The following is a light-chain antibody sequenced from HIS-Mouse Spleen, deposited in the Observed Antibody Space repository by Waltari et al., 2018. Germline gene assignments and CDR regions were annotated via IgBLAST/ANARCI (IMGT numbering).Light chain of an antibody. CDR2: DVS. CDR1: SSDVGGYNY. V-gene: IGLV2-14*03. J-gene: IGLJ2*01. Sequence: QSALTQPASVSGSPGQSITISCTATSSDVGGYNYVSWYQHHPGKAPKLMIYDVSNRPSGVSNRFSGSKSGNTASLTISGLQAEDEADYYCSSYTSSSFNVVFGGGTKLTVL. CDR3: SSYTSSSFNVV.